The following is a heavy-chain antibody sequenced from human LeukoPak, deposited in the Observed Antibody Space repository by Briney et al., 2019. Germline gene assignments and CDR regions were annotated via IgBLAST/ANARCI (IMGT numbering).Heavy chain of an antibody. CDR1: GYTLTELS. D-gene: IGHD5-18*01. Sequence: GASVKVSCKVSGYTLTELSMHWVRQAPGKGLEWMGGFDPKDGETIYAQKFQGRVTMTEDTSTDTAYMELSSLRSEDTAVYYCATGGYSYGPDAFDIWGQGTMVTVSS. CDR2: FDPKDGET. CDR3: ATGGYSYGPDAFDI. J-gene: IGHJ3*02. V-gene: IGHV1-24*01.